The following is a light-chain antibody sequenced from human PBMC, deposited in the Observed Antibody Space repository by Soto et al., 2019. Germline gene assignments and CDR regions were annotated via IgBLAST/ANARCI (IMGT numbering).Light chain of an antibody. CDR1: SSDVGYYNY. J-gene: IGLJ1*01. CDR3: SSYTSSSTYV. CDR2: DVN. Sequence: QSVLTQPASVSGSPGQSIAISCTGTSSDVGYYNYVSWYQQHPGKAPNVMIYDVNNRPSGVPDRFSGSKSGNTASLTISVLQAEDEADYYCSSYTSSSTYVFGTGTKVTVL. V-gene: IGLV2-14*01.